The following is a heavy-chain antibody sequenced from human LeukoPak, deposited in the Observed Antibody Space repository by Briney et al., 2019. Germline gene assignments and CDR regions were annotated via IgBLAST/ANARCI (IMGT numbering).Heavy chain of an antibody. J-gene: IGHJ4*02. CDR3: ARREMATGY. CDR1: GYTFTGYY. V-gene: IGHV1-2*02. D-gene: IGHD5-12*01. CDR2: INPNSGGT. Sequence: GASVKVSCKASGYTFTGYYMHWVRQAPGQGLERMGWINPNSGGTNYAQKFQGRVTMTRDTSISTAYMELSRLRSDDTAMYYCARREMATGYWGQGTLVTVSS.